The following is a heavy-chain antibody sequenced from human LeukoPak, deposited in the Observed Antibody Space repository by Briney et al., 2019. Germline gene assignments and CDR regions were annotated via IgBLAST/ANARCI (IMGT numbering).Heavy chain of an antibody. CDR1: SFAFGRYA. D-gene: IGHD3-22*01. Sequence: GRSLRLSCAASSFAFGRYAMHWVRQPPGKGLEWVAVISFDKTTKDYGDSVKGRFTISRDNSENKVYLQMNNVRVDDTAVYYCVRDVQGREETVVGDYWGQGTRVTVSS. J-gene: IGHJ4*02. CDR2: ISFDKTTK. CDR3: VRDVQGREETVVGDY. V-gene: IGHV3-33*01.